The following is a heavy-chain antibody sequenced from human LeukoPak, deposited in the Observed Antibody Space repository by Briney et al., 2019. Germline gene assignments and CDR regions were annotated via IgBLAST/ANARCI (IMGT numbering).Heavy chain of an antibody. D-gene: IGHD6-19*01. Sequence: GGSLRLSCAASGFTFSTYAMSWVRQAPGKGLEWVSSISATGGSTYYADSVKGRFTFSRDNSENTLYLQMNSLRAEDTAVYYCARDLSGAGARLPPQAGYYGMDVWGQGTTVTVSS. CDR3: ARDLSGAGARLPPQAGYYGMDV. CDR2: ISATGGST. CDR1: GFTFSTYA. V-gene: IGHV3-23*01. J-gene: IGHJ6*02.